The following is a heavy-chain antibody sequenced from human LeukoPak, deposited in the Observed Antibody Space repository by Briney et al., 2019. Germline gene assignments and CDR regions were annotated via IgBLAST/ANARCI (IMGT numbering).Heavy chain of an antibody. CDR1: GFTVSSNY. J-gene: IGHJ4*02. CDR3: ARDKGNDYGVFDY. V-gene: IGHV3-66*01. CDR2: IYSGGST. D-gene: IGHD4-17*01. Sequence: GGSLRLSCAASGFTVSSNYMSWVRQAPGKGLEWVSVIYSGGSTYYADSVEGRFTVSRDNAKNSLYLQVNSLRDEDTAVYYCARDKGNDYGVFDYWGQGTLVTVSS.